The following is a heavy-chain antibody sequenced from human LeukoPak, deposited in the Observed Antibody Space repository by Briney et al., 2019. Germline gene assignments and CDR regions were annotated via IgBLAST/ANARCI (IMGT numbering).Heavy chain of an antibody. CDR3: ARASLSGMDV. CDR1: GFTFSSYS. CDR2: ISSSSSYL. J-gene: IGHJ6*02. Sequence: GGSLRLSCAASGFTFSSYSMNWVRQAPGKGLEWVSSISSSSSYLYYADSVKGRFTISRDNAKNSLYLQMNSLRAEDTAVYYCARASLSGMDVWGQGTTVTVSS. D-gene: IGHD2/OR15-2a*01. V-gene: IGHV3-21*01.